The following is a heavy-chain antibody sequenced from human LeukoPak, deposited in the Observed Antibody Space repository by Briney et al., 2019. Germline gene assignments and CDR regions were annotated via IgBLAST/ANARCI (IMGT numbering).Heavy chain of an antibody. CDR1: GGSISSSSYY. J-gene: IGHJ4*02. Sequence: PSETLSLTCTVSGGSISSSSYYWGWIRQPPGKGLEWIGSIYYSGSTYYNPSLKSRVTISVDTSKNQFSLKLSSVTAADTAVYYCARGPNDYGDYGEEIFDYWGQGTLVTVSS. V-gene: IGHV4-39*01. CDR2: IYYSGST. CDR3: ARGPNDYGDYGEEIFDY. D-gene: IGHD4-17*01.